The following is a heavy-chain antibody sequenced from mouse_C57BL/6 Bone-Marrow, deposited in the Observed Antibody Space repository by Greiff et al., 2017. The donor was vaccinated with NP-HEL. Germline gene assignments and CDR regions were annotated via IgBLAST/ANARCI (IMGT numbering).Heavy chain of an antibody. Sequence: QVQLQQSGPGLVQPSPSLSITCTVSGFSLTSYGVHWVRQSPGKGLEWLGVIWRGGSTDYNAAFMSRLSITKDNSKSQVFFKMNSLQADDTAIYYCAKNYGSSSYYCDDWGKGTTLTVAS. D-gene: IGHD1-1*01. CDR2: IWRGGST. CDR3: AKNYGSSSYYCDD. CDR1: GFSLTSYG. J-gene: IGHJ2*01. V-gene: IGHV2-5*01.